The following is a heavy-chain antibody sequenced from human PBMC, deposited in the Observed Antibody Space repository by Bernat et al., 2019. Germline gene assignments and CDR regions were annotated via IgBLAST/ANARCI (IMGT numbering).Heavy chain of an antibody. V-gene: IGHV3-23*01. CDR3: VKANPGGYSGYDPSDAFDI. CDR2: ISGSGGST. CDR1: GFTFSSYA. Sequence: EVQLLESGGGLVQPGGSLRLSCAASGFTFSSYAMSWVRQAPGKGLEWVSAISGSGGSTYYADSVKGRFTISRDNSKNTLYLQMNSLRAEDTAVYYCVKANPGGYSGYDPSDAFDIWGQGTMVTVSS. D-gene: IGHD5-12*01. J-gene: IGHJ3*02.